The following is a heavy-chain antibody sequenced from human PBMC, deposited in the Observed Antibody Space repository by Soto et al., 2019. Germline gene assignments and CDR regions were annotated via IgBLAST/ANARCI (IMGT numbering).Heavy chain of an antibody. V-gene: IGHV4-31*03. D-gene: IGHD3-16*01. CDR2: IYYSGST. Sequence: SETLSLTCTVSGGSISSGGYYWSWIRQHPEKGLEWIGHIYYSGSTYYNQSLKSRVTISVDTSKNQFSLKLSSVTAADTAVYYCAREGVYYHHYGMDVWGQGTTVTVS. CDR1: GGSISSGGYY. J-gene: IGHJ6*02. CDR3: AREGVYYHHYGMDV.